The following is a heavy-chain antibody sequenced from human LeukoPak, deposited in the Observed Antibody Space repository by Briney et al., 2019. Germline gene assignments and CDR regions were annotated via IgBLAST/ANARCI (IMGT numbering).Heavy chain of an antibody. J-gene: IGHJ4*02. CDR1: GGSFSGYY. V-gene: IGHV4-34*01. CDR3: ARGPTWRYYDSSGYPQPIDY. Sequence: SETLSLTCAVYGGSFSGYYWSWIRQPPGKGLEWIGAINHSGSTNYNPSLKSRVTISVDTSKNQFSLKLSSVTAADTAVYYCARGPTWRYYDSSGYPQPIDYWGQGTLVTVSS. CDR2: INHSGST. D-gene: IGHD3-22*01.